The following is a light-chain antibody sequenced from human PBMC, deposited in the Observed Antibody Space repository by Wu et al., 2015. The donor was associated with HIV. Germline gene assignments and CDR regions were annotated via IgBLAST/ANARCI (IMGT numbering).Light chain of an antibody. CDR2: KAS. V-gene: IGKV1-5*03. J-gene: IGKJ1*01. CDR3: QQYNSNSRT. CDR1: QSISSW. Sequence: DIQMTQSPSTLSASVGDRVTITCRASQSISSWLAWYQQKPGKAPKLLIYKASTFRKWGPIKVPAAVDLGQNSLSPSASLQPDDFATYYCQQYNSNSRTFGQGTKVEI.